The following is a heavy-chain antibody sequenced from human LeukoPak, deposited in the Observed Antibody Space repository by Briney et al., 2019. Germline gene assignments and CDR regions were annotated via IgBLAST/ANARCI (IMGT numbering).Heavy chain of an antibody. D-gene: IGHD3-16*01. J-gene: IGHJ4*02. Sequence: PSETLSLTCTVSGGSISSYYWSWIRQPPGKGLEWIGYIYYSGSTNYNPSLKSRVTISVDTSKNQFSLKLSSVTAADTAVYYCARTSMITFGGFFDYWGQGTLVTVSS. CDR3: ARTSMITFGGFFDY. CDR2: IYYSGST. CDR1: GGSISSYY. V-gene: IGHV4-59*01.